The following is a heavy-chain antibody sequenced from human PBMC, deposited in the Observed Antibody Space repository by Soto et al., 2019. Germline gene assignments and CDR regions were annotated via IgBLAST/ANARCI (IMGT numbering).Heavy chain of an antibody. CDR1: GYTFINFG. V-gene: IGHV1-18*04. D-gene: IGHD3-9*01. J-gene: IGHJ3*01. Sequence: QVQLVQSGPEIKKPGASVKVSCKASGYTFINFGISWLRQAPGQGLEWMGWISTSDGNTKYAQKVQVRVTMTTDTSTSTAYMELRSLESDDKAVYYCARCALVRNDWYFGALDVWGQGTLVTVSS. CDR3: ARCALVRNDWYFGALDV. CDR2: ISTSDGNT.